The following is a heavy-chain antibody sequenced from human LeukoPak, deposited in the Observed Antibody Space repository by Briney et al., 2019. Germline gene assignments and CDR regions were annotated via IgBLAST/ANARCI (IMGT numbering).Heavy chain of an antibody. V-gene: IGHV3-64*01. CDR2: INSNGGST. Sequence: GGSLTLSCVASGFTFSSYAMHWVRQTPGDGLEYVSAINSNGGSTHYANSVKGRFTISRHNSKHTLYLQMGSLRTEDMAVYYCARAATVTAASAFGYWGQGTLVTVSS. J-gene: IGHJ4*02. D-gene: IGHD4-17*01. CDR1: GFTFSSYA. CDR3: ARAATVTAASAFGY.